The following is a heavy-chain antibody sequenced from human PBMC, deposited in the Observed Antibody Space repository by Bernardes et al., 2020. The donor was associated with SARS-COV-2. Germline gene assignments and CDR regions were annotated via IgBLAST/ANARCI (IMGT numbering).Heavy chain of an antibody. D-gene: IGHD3-10*01. CDR1: GYTFTGDY. Sequence: ASMKVSCKASGYTFTGDYMNWVRQAPGQGLEWMGWINPDTGFINYAQKFQGRVTLTRDMSMNTVYMELTSLRFDDTAVYYCARDLGSGKHYNALYQGMDVWGQGTTVTVSS. CDR2: INPDTGFI. J-gene: IGHJ6*02. V-gene: IGHV1-2*02. CDR3: ARDLGSGKHYNALYQGMDV.